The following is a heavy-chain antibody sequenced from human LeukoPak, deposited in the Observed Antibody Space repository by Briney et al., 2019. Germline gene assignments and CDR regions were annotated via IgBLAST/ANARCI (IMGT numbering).Heavy chain of an antibody. V-gene: IGHV4-31*02. CDR1: TFSSYW. Sequence: TFSSYWMSWIRQHPGKGLEWIGYIYYSGSTYYNPSLKSRVTISVDTSKNHFSLRLSSVTAADTAVYYCARGVNWFDPWGQGTLVTVSS. J-gene: IGHJ5*02. CDR3: ARGVNWFDP. CDR2: IYYSGST.